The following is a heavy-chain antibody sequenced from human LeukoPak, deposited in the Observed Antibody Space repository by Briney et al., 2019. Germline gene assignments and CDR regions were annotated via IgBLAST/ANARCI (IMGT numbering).Heavy chain of an antibody. J-gene: IGHJ4*02. V-gene: IGHV3-23*01. CDR1: GFTFSSYA. CDR3: AKDPSNYDFWSGYFWGNDY. Sequence: PGGSLRLSCAASGFTFSSYAMSWVRQAPGKGLEWVSAISGSGGSTYYADSVKGRFTISRDNSKNTLYLQMNSLRAEDTAVYYCAKDPSNYDFWSGYFWGNDYWGQGTLVTVSS. CDR2: ISGSGGST. D-gene: IGHD3-3*01.